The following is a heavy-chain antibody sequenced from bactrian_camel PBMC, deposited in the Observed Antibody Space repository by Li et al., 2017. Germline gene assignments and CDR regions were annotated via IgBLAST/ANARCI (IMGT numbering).Heavy chain of an antibody. Sequence: HVQLVESGGGSVQAGGSLRLSCAASGRTYIKWCMGWFREVPGKEREGIATIDSGGITAYADSVKGRFACSRDNARNTVYLQMNSLRPEHTAMYYCTKDRGRAVPAGSFDYWAQGTQVTVS. J-gene: IGHJ6*01. V-gene: IGHV3S53*01. D-gene: IGHD6*01. CDR2: IDSGGIT. CDR1: GRTYIKWC. CDR3: TKDRGRAVPAGSFDY.